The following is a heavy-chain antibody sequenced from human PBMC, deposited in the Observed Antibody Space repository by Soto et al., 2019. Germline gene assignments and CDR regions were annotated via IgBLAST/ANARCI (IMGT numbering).Heavy chain of an antibody. Sequence: ASVKVSCKASGYTFTSYGISWVRQAPGQGLEWMGWISAYNGNTNYAQKLQGRVTMTTDTSTSTAYMELRSLRSDDTAVYYCARHPYGDYAIDYGMDVWGQGTTVTVSS. J-gene: IGHJ6*02. D-gene: IGHD4-17*01. CDR1: GYTFTSYG. CDR2: ISAYNGNT. V-gene: IGHV1-18*01. CDR3: ARHPYGDYAIDYGMDV.